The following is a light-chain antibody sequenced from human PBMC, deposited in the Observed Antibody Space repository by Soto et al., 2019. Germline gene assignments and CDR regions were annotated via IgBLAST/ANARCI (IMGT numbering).Light chain of an antibody. J-gene: IGLJ1*01. CDR1: SSDVGGYNY. Sequence: QSALTQPASVSGSPGQSITISCTGPSSDVGGYNYVSWYQQHPGEAPKLMIYEVSNQPSGVSNRFSGSKSGNTASLTISGLQAEDEADYYCSSYTSSDTYVFGTGTKVTVL. CDR3: SSYTSSDTYV. V-gene: IGLV2-14*01. CDR2: EVS.